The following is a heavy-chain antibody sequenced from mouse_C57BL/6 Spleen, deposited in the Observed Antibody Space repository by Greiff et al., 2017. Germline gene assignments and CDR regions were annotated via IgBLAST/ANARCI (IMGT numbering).Heavy chain of an antibody. CDR2: ISDGGSYT. CDR3: ARDDCYGAFAC. V-gene: IGHV5-4*01. Sequence: EVKLMESGGGLVKPGGSLKLSCAASGFTFSSYAMSWVRQTPEKRLEWVATISDGGSYTYYPDNVKGRFTISRDNAKNNLYLQMSHLKSEDTAMYYCARDDCYGAFACWGKGTLVTVSA. J-gene: IGHJ3*01. CDR1: GFTFSSYA. D-gene: IGHD1-1*01.